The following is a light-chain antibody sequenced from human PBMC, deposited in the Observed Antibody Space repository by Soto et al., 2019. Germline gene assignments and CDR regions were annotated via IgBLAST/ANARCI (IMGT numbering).Light chain of an antibody. CDR1: QSVYNRY. CDR2: GAS. Sequence: EIVLTQSPDTLSLSPGETATLSCRASQSVYNRYLAWYQQKPGQAPRLLIYGASFRDPGTPDRFSGSGSGSDFTLPISRLEPEDFGVYYCRQYRGSLPYTFGQGTKLEIK. CDR3: RQYRGSLPYT. J-gene: IGKJ2*01. V-gene: IGKV3-20*01.